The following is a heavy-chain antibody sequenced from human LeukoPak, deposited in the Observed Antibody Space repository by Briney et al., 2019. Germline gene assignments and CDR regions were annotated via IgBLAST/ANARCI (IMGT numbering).Heavy chain of an antibody. D-gene: IGHD3-16*01. CDR3: AKDDDWGRYKH. J-gene: IGHJ1*01. CDR1: GIIFSNDA. V-gene: IGHV3-23*01. CDR2: INGGTT. Sequence: PGGSLILSCSASGIIFSNDAMTWVPQAPGKGLEWVSSINGGTTLYAASVEGRFTISRDSSKNTLFLQMNSLRAEDTAVYYCAKDDDWGRYKHWGQGTLVTVSS.